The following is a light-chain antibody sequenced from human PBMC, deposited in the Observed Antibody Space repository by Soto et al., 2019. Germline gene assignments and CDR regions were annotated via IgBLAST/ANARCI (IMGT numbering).Light chain of an antibody. Sequence: EIVMTQSPATLSVSPGERATLSCRASQSVSGNLAWYQQKPGQAPRLLIYGASTRATGITARFSGSGSGTEFNFTITCLQSKDFACYYCEEYNSWTRTFGKGTKVEI. CDR2: GAS. J-gene: IGKJ1*01. V-gene: IGKV3-15*01. CDR1: QSVSGN. CDR3: EEYNSWTRT.